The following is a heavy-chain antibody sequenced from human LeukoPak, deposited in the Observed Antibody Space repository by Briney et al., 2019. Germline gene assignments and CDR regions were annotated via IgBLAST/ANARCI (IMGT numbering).Heavy chain of an antibody. D-gene: IGHD3-9*01. J-gene: IGHJ4*02. CDR1: GFTFSSYA. CDR3: ARRYYDILTGYSN. CDR2: ISGSGGST. Sequence: GGSLRLSCAASGFTFSSYAMSWVRQAPGKGLEWVSAISGSGGSTYYADSVKGRFTISRDNPKNTLYLQMNSLRAEDTAVYYCARRYYDILTGYSNWGQGTLVTVSS. V-gene: IGHV3-23*01.